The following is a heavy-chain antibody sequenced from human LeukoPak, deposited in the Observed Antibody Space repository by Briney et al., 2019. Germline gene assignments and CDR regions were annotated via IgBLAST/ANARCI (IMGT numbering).Heavy chain of an antibody. D-gene: IGHD5-12*01. V-gene: IGHV1-2*02. CDR3: ARLMVAINWFDP. Sequence: ASVKVSCKAPGYTFTGYYMHWVRQAPGQGLEWMGWINPNSGGTNYAQKFQGRVTMTRDTSISTAYMELSRLRSDDTAVYYCARLMVAINWFDPWGQGTLVTVSS. J-gene: IGHJ5*02. CDR1: GYTFTGYY. CDR2: INPNSGGT.